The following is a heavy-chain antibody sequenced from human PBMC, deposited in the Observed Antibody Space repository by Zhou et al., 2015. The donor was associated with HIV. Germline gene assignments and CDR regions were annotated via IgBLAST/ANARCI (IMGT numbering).Heavy chain of an antibody. Sequence: QVQLVQSGAEVKKPGSSVKVSCKASGGTFSSYAISWVRQAPGQGLEWMGGIIPIFGTANYAQKFQGRVTITADESTSTAYMELSSLRSEDTAVYYCARDRVTIFGVIRGAFDIWGQGTMVTVSS. D-gene: IGHD3-3*01. CDR1: GGTFSSYA. V-gene: IGHV1-69*01. CDR2: IIPIFGTA. J-gene: IGHJ3*02. CDR3: ARDRVTIFGVIRGAFDI.